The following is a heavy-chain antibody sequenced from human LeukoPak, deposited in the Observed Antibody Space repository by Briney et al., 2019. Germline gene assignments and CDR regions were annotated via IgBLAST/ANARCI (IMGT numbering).Heavy chain of an antibody. CDR1: GFTFSSYA. J-gene: IGHJ5*02. CDR3: ARGNYYDSFPGWFDP. V-gene: IGHV3-30*04. Sequence: PGGSLRLSCAASGFTFSSYAMHWVRQAPGKGLEWVAVISYDGSNKYYADSVKGRFTISRDNSKNTLYVQMNSLRAEDTAVYYCARGNYYDSFPGWFDPWGQGTLVTVSS. CDR2: ISYDGSNK. D-gene: IGHD3-22*01.